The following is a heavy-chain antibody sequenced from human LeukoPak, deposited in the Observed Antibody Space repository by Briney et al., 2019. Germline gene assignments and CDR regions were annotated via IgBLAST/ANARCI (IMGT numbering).Heavy chain of an antibody. CDR3: ARGRQFDP. V-gene: IGHV1-2*02. Sequence: GASVKVSCKASGYTFTDYYMHWVRQAPGQGLEWMGWINPSSGGTNYAQKFQGRVTITRNTSISTAYMELSSLRSEDTAVYYCARGRQFDPWGQGTLVTVSS. CDR1: GYTFTDYY. J-gene: IGHJ5*02. CDR2: INPSSGGT.